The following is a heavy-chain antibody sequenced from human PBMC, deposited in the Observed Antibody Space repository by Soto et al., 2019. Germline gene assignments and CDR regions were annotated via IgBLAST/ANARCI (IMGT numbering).Heavy chain of an antibody. J-gene: IGHJ4*02. CDR1: GFTFSSYA. D-gene: IGHD3-3*01. CDR2: ISGSGGST. Sequence: GGSLRLSCAASGFTFSSYAMSWVRQAPGKGLEWVSAISGSGGSTYYADSVKGRFTISRDNSKNTLYLQMNSLRAEDTAVYYCAKGLTLYYDFWSGYFGYWGQGTLVTVSS. V-gene: IGHV3-23*01. CDR3: AKGLTLYYDFWSGYFGY.